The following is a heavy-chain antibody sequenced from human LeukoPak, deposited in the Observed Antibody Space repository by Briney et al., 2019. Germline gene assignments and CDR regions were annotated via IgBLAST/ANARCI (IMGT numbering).Heavy chain of an antibody. Sequence: ASVKVSCKASGYTFKNYGVTWVRQAPGQGLEWMGWISAYNGNTNYAQILQGRVTLSTDTSTSTAYMELSRLRSDDTAVYYCARDPAYRPYDYWGQGTLVTVSS. CDR3: ARDPAYRPYDY. CDR1: GYTFKNYG. CDR2: ISAYNGNT. D-gene: IGHD4-11*01. J-gene: IGHJ4*02. V-gene: IGHV1-18*01.